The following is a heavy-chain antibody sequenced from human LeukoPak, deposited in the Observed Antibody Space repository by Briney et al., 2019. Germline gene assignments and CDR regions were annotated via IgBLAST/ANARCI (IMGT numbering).Heavy chain of an antibody. CDR2: ISTDGSIT. CDR1: GFTISTYW. CDR3: ARDRRPGGGEDHSQLLDS. J-gene: IGHJ4*02. D-gene: IGHD1-1*01. Sequence: GGSLSLSCAASGFTISTYWMHSVRQAPGKGLVLVSRISTDGSITSYADSVKGRFTISRDNAKNTLHLQMNSLRAEDTAVYYCARDRRPGGGEDHSQLLDSWGQGTLVTVSS. V-gene: IGHV3-74*01.